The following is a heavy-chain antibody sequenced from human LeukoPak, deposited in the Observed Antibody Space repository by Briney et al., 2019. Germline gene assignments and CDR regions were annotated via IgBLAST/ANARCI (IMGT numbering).Heavy chain of an antibody. CDR2: INPNSGGT. V-gene: IGHV1-2*06. Sequence: ASVKVSCKASGYSFTKYGLNWVRQAPGQGLEWMGRINPNSGGTNYAQKFQGRVTMTRDTSISTAYMELSRLRSDDTAVYYCARDRVGCSGGSCYPSDYYYGMDVWGQGTTVTVSS. D-gene: IGHD2-15*01. CDR3: ARDRVGCSGGSCYPSDYYYGMDV. J-gene: IGHJ6*02. CDR1: GYSFTKYG.